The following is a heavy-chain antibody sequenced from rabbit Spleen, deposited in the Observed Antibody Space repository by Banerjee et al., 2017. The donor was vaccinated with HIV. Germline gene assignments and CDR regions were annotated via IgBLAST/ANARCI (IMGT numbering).Heavy chain of an antibody. CDR3: ARDLVSVIGWNFNL. J-gene: IGHJ4*01. V-gene: IGHV1S45*01. CDR1: GFSFSSGYY. Sequence: QEQLEESGGGLVKPGASLTLTCKASGFSFSSGYYMYWVRQAPGKGLEWIACINAATAKPVYATWAKGRFTISRTSSTTVTLRMTSLTAADRATYFCARDLVSVIGWNFNLWGQGTLVTVS. D-gene: IGHD1-1*01. CDR2: INAATAKP.